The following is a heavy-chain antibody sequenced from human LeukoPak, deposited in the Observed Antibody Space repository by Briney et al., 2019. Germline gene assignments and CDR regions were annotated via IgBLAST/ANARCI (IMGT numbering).Heavy chain of an antibody. CDR1: GFTFSSYW. V-gene: IGHV3-74*01. J-gene: IGHJ4*02. Sequence: GGSLRLSCAASGFTFSSYWMHWVRQAPGKGLVGVSRINDDGRSTSYADSVKGRFTISRDNAKNTLYLQMNSLRAEDTAVYYCAKDREGRHYYDSSGYYNYWGQGTLVTVSS. CDR2: INDDGRST. CDR3: AKDREGRHYYDSSGYYNY. D-gene: IGHD3-22*01.